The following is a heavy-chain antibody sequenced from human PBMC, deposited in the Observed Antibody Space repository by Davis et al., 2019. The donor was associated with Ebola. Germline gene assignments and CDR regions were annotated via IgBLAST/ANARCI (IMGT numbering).Heavy chain of an antibody. CDR2: VSHSEREK. CDR3: ARHGYSGHDYRAYFYGLDV. V-gene: IGHV3-30*04. CDR1: GFTFRNYA. J-gene: IGHJ6*02. D-gene: IGHD5-12*01. Sequence: GESLKISCAASGFTFRNYAMHWVRQAPGKGLEWVAVVSHSEREKFYADSVKGRFTISRDNSKNTLYLQLNRLRTEDTAVYYCARHGYSGHDYRAYFYGLDVWGQGTTVTVSS.